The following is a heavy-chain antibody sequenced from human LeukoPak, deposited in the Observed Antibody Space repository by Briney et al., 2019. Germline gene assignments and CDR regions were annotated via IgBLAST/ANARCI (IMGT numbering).Heavy chain of an antibody. CDR3: ARDNPWNWFDP. CDR1: GGSISSYY. J-gene: IGHJ5*02. CDR2: IYYSGST. Sequence: PSETLSLTCTVSGGSISSYYWSWIRQPPGKGLEWIGYIYYSGSTNYNPSLKSRVTISVDTSKNQFSLKLTSVTAADTAVYFCARDNPWNWFDPWGQGTLVTVSS. V-gene: IGHV4-59*12.